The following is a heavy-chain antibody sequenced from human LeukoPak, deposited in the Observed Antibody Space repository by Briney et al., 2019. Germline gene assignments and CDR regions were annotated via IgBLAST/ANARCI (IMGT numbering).Heavy chain of an antibody. CDR3: AREFRQQLVVKGMDV. CDR1: GGSFSGYY. CDR2: INHSGST. D-gene: IGHD6-13*01. Sequence: SETLSLTCAVYGGSFSGYYWSWIRQPPGKGLEWIGEINHSGSTNYNPSLKSRVTISVDTSKNQFSLKLSSVTAADTAVYYCAREFRQQLVVKGMDVWGQGTTVTVSS. V-gene: IGHV4-34*01. J-gene: IGHJ6*02.